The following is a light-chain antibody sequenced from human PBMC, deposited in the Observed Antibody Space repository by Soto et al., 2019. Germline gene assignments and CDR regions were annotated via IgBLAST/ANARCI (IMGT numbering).Light chain of an antibody. V-gene: IGLV2-14*01. CDR1: SSNIGAGYD. CDR3: SSYTNSNTLHV. Sequence: QSVLTQPPSVSGAPGQRVTISCTGSSSNIGAGYDVHWYQQHPGKAPKLMIYDVSNRPSGVSNRFSGSKSGNTASLTISGLQAEDEADYYCSSYTNSNTLHVFGTGTKLTVL. CDR2: DVS. J-gene: IGLJ1*01.